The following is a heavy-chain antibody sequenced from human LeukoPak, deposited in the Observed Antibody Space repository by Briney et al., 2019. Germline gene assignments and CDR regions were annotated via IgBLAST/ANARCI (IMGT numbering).Heavy chain of an antibody. J-gene: IGHJ4*02. CDR2: IKSKTDGGTT. V-gene: IGHV3-15*01. Sequence: GGSLRLSCAASGFTFSSYAMHWVRQAPGKGLEWVGRIKSKTDGGTTDYAAPVKGRFTTSRDDSKNTLYLQMNSLKTEDTAVYYCTTGGAGARGGYWGQGTLVTVSS. CDR3: TTGGAGARGGY. CDR1: GFTFSSYA. D-gene: IGHD1-26*01.